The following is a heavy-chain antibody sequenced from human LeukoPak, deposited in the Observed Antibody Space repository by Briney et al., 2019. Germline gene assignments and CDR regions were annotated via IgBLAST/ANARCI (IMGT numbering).Heavy chain of an antibody. V-gene: IGHV4-59*08. J-gene: IGHJ4*02. CDR3: ARGRAVAGLGDY. CDR2: IYYTGST. CDR1: GGSISSYY. Sequence: SETLSLTCTVSGGSISSYYWSWIRQPPGKGLEWIGYIYYTGSTNYNPSLKSRVTISLDTSKNQFSLKLSSVTAADTAVYYCARGRAVAGLGDYWGQGTLVTVSS. D-gene: IGHD6-19*01.